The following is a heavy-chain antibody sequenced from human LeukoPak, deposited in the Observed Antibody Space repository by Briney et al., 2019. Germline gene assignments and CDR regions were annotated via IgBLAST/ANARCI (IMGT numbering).Heavy chain of an antibody. J-gene: IGHJ4*02. V-gene: IGHV1-69*13. D-gene: IGHD3-9*01. Sequence: WASVKVSCKASGYTFTSYDINWVRQAPGQGLEWMGGIIPIFGTANYAQKFQGRVTITADESTSTAYMELSSLRSEDTAVYYCARSKALRLDDIYYWGQGTLVTVSS. CDR2: IIPIFGTA. CDR1: GYTFTSYD. CDR3: ARSKALRLDDIYY.